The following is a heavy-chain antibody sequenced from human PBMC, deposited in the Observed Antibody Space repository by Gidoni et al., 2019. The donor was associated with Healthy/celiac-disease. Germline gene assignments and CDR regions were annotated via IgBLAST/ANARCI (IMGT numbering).Heavy chain of an antibody. Sequence: QVQLVESGGGVVQPGRSLRLSCAASGFTFSSYGMHWVRQAPGKGLEWVAVIWYDGSNKYYADSVKGRFTISRDNSKNTLYLQMNSLRAEDTAVYYCARGRPYYYDSSGYPFDYWGQGTLVTVSS. CDR2: IWYDGSNK. V-gene: IGHV3-33*01. CDR1: GFTFSSYG. CDR3: ARGRPYYYDSSGYPFDY. J-gene: IGHJ4*02. D-gene: IGHD3-22*01.